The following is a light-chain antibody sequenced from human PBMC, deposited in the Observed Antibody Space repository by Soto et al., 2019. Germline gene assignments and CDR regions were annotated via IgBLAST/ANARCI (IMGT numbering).Light chain of an antibody. Sequence: EIVLTQSPGTLSLSPGERATLSCRASQLVSSSYLAWYQQKPGQAPRLLIYDASSRATGIPDRFSGSGSGTDFTISISRLEPEDFAVYYGQQYGSTPLTFGGGNKVEIK. V-gene: IGKV3-20*01. CDR3: QQYGSTPLT. CDR1: QLVSSSY. J-gene: IGKJ4*01. CDR2: DAS.